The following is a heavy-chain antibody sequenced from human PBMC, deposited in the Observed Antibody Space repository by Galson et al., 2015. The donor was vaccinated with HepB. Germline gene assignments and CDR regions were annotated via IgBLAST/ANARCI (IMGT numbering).Heavy chain of an antibody. J-gene: IGHJ4*02. D-gene: IGHD3-16*01. Sequence: SVKVSCKTSGYTFTSYGISWVRQAPGQGLEWMGWISAYNGNTNYAQKPQGRVTMTTDTSTSTAYMELRSLRSDDTAVYYCARPEIGDGPPFRYWGQGTLVTVSS. CDR1: GYTFTSYG. CDR2: ISAYNGNT. V-gene: IGHV1-18*04. CDR3: ARPEIGDGPPFRY.